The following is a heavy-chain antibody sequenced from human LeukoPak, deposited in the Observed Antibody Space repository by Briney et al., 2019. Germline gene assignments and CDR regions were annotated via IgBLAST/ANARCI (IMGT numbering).Heavy chain of an antibody. D-gene: IGHD3-9*01. CDR1: GYTFTSYY. Sequence: GASVKVSCKASGYTFTSYYMHWVRQAPGQGLEWVGWINPNSGGTNYAQKFQGRVTMTRDTSISTAYMELSRLRSDDTAVYYCARRFQLPLDRYYYYYMDVWGKGTTVTIPS. V-gene: IGHV1-2*02. CDR3: ARRFQLPLDRYYYYYMDV. J-gene: IGHJ6*03. CDR2: INPNSGGT.